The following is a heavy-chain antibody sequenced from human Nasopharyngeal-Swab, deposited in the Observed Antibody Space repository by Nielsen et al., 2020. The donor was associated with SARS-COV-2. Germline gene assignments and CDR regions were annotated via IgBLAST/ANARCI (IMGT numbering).Heavy chain of an antibody. CDR1: GYTFTSYG. CDR3: ARGCVLTGPSCYYYGMDV. J-gene: IGHJ6*02. CDR2: ISAYNGNT. V-gene: IGHV1-18*01. D-gene: IGHD3-9*01. Sequence: ASVKVSCKASGYTFTSYGISWVRQAPGQGLEWMGWISAYNGNTNYAQKLQGRVTMTTDTSTSTAYMELNSLRAEDTAVYYCARGCVLTGPSCYYYGMDVWGQGTTVTVSS.